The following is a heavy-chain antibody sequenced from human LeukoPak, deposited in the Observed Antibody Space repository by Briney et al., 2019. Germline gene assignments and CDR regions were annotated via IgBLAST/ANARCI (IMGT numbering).Heavy chain of an antibody. J-gene: IGHJ4*02. CDR1: GFSVSNKY. Sequence: GGSLRLSCAASGFSVSNKYMSWVRQAPGKGLEWVSVIYTGGDTYYADSVRGRFTISRDNSKNTVNLQMNSLRAEDTAVYYCARIRGYSSGYNYWGQGTLVTVSS. CDR2: IYTGGDT. V-gene: IGHV3-53*01. D-gene: IGHD5-18*01. CDR3: ARIRGYSSGYNY.